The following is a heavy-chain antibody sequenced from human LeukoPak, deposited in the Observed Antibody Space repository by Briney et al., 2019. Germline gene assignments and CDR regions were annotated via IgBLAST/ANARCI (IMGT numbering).Heavy chain of an antibody. J-gene: IGHJ5*02. D-gene: IGHD3-16*01. Sequence: GESLKISCKGSGYPFTSYWIGWVRQMPGKGLEWVGIIYPGDSDTRYSPSFQGQVTISADKSISTAYLQWSSLKASDTAMYYCARHVNLREANWFDPWGQGTLVTVSS. CDR2: IYPGDSDT. V-gene: IGHV5-51*01. CDR3: ARHVNLREANWFDP. CDR1: GYPFTSYW.